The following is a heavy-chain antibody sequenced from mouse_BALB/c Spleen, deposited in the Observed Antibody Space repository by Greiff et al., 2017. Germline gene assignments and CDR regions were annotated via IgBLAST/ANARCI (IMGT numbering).Heavy chain of an antibody. CDR3: VRHITTAYYAMDY. CDR2: IRSKSNNYAT. V-gene: IGHV10-1*02. J-gene: IGHJ4*01. Sequence: EVQRVESGGGLVQPKGSLKLSCAASGFTFNTYAMNWVRQAPGKGLEWVARIRSKSNNYATYYADSVKDRFTISRDDSQSMLYLQMNNLKTEDTAMYYCVRHITTAYYAMDYWGQGTSVTVSS. D-gene: IGHD1-1*01. CDR1: GFTFNTYA.